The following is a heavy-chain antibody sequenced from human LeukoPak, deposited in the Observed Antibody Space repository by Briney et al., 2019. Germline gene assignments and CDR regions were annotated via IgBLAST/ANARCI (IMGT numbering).Heavy chain of an antibody. CDR1: GGTFSSYA. J-gene: IGHJ6*02. CDR3: AREVVVATRYGMDV. V-gene: IGHV1-69*04. CDR2: IIPILGIA. Sequence: SVLVSCTASGGTFSSYAISWVRQAPGQGLKWMGRIIPILGIANYAQKFQGRVTITADKSTSTAYMELSSLRSEDTAVYYCAREVVVATRYGMDVWGQGTTVTVSS. D-gene: IGHD2-15*01.